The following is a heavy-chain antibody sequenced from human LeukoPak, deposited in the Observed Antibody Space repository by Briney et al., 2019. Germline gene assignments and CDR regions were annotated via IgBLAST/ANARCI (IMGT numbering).Heavy chain of an antibody. Sequence: SETLSLTCTVSGGSIISYYWSWIRQPPGKGLEWIGYIYYSGSTNYNPSLKSRVTISVDTSKNQFSLKLSSVTAADTAVYYCARDMEMATSANWFDPWGQGTLVTVSS. D-gene: IGHD5-24*01. CDR3: ARDMEMATSANWFDP. V-gene: IGHV4-59*01. J-gene: IGHJ5*02. CDR2: IYYSGST. CDR1: GGSIISYY.